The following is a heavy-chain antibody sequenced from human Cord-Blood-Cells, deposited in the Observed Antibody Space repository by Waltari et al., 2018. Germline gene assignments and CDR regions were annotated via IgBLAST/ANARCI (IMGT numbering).Heavy chain of an antibody. CDR1: GGSFSGYY. Sequence: QVQLQQWGAGLLKPSETLSLTCAVYGGSFSGYYWSWIRQPPGKGLEWIGEINHSGNTNDNPSLKGRVTISVDSSKNQFSLKLSSVTAAYTAVYYCARDYDVWSGYVYCWGQGILVTV. CDR3: ARDYDVWSGYVYC. V-gene: IGHV4-34*01. CDR2: INHSGNT. D-gene: IGHD3-3*01. J-gene: IGHJ4*02.